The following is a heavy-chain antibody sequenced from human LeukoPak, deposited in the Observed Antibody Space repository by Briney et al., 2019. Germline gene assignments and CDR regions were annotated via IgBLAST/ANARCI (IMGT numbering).Heavy chain of an antibody. CDR1: GGSFSGYY. V-gene: IGHV4-34*01. J-gene: IGHJ4*02. Sequence: SETLSLTCAVYGGSFSGYYWSWIRRPPGKGLEWIGETNHSGSTNYNPSLKSRVTISVDTSKNQFSLKLSSVTAADTAVYYCARAPYDYDFWSGYQNYWGQGTLVTVSS. CDR2: TNHSGST. CDR3: ARAPYDYDFWSGYQNY. D-gene: IGHD3-3*01.